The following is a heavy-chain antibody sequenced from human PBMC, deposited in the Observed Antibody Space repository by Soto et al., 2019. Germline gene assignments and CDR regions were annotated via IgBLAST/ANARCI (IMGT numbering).Heavy chain of an antibody. D-gene: IGHD6-13*01. CDR2: IYYRGNA. J-gene: IGHJ4*02. V-gene: IGHV4-39*01. CDR1: DDSINSDKYY. Sequence: PSETLSLTCSVSDDSINSDKYYWGWIRQPPGKGLEWIGSIYYRGNAYYNPSLQTRVTISLDKSKNQFSLKLNSVTAADTAVYYCARVGRIAAAGTAGYYFDYWGQGTLVTVSS. CDR3: ARVGRIAAAGTAGYYFDY.